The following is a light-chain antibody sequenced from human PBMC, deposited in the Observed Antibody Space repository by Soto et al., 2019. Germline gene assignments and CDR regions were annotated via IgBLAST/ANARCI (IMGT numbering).Light chain of an antibody. Sequence: EIVMTQSPGTLPVSPGERTTLSCRTSQSISSKLAWYQQKPGQAPRLLIYGASSRATGIPDRFSGSGSGTDFTLTISSLEPEDSAVYYCQQRGEWPPGATFGQGTRLEI. V-gene: IGKV3-11*01. CDR1: QSISSK. CDR3: QQRGEWPPGAT. J-gene: IGKJ5*01. CDR2: GAS.